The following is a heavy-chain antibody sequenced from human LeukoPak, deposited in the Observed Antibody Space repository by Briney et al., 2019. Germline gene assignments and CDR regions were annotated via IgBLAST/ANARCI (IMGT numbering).Heavy chain of an antibody. CDR2: ISWDGGST. J-gene: IGHJ6*02. CDR1: GFTFDDYT. D-gene: IGHD2-15*01. CDR3: AKDPGYCSGGSCCPRSYYGMDV. Sequence: GGSLRLSCAASGFTFDDYTMHWVRQAPGKGLEWVSLISWDGGSTYYADSVKGRFTISRDNSKNSLYLQMNSLRTEDTALYYCAKDPGYCSGGSCCPRSYYGMDVWGQGTTVTVSS. V-gene: IGHV3-43*01.